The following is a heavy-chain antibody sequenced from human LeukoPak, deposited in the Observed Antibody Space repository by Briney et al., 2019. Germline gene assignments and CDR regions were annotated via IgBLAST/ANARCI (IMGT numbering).Heavy chain of an antibody. D-gene: IGHD7-27*01. V-gene: IGHV3-23*01. CDR2: ISPRGGGT. CDR3: ARDLAWGAFDY. J-gene: IGHJ4*02. Sequence: GGSLRLSCVSSGFTFSNHGMNWVRQAPGKGLEWLSGISPRGGGTYYADSVKGRFTISRDDSKSTLSLQMNSLRVEDTAVYYCARDLAWGAFDYWGQGTLVSVSS. CDR1: GFTFSNHG.